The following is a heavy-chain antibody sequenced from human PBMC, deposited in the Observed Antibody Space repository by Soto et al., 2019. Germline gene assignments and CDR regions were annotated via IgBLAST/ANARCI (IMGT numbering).Heavy chain of an antibody. J-gene: IGHJ4*02. Sequence: GSLGRSCAAFGITLINAMMIWVRQAPGKGLEWVGRIKNKADGGTTDYAAPVRGRFTISRDDSKNTPFLQMNSLETEDTDVYYCTTDAGDYEDFWAQGSLVTV. CDR2: IKNKADGGTT. V-gene: IGHV3-15*01. CDR1: GITLINAM. D-gene: IGHD4-17*01. CDR3: TTDAGDYEDF.